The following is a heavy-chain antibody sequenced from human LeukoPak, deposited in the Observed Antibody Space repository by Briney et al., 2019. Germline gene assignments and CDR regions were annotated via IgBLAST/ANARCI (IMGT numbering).Heavy chain of an antibody. CDR3: ATSPLWGYAFDI. J-gene: IGHJ3*02. CDR2: INTDGSTT. V-gene: IGHV3-74*01. Sequence: PGGSLRLSCAASGFTFSSYWMYWVRQAPGRGLVWVSLINTDGSTTSYADSVKGRFTISRDNAKNSLYLQMNSLRAEDTAVYYCATSPLWGYAFDIWGQGTMVTVSS. D-gene: IGHD2/OR15-2a*01. CDR1: GFTFSSYW.